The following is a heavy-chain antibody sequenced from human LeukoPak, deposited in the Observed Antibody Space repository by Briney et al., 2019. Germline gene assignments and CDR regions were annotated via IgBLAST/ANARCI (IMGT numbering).Heavy chain of an antibody. Sequence: SETLSLTCAVYGASFSGYYWIWIRQPPGKGLEWIGEINHSGSTNYNPSLKRRVTMSVDTSKNQFSLKLSYVTAADPAVYYCARQSAYYYGSGRSPYYYGMDVWGQGTTVTVSS. D-gene: IGHD3-10*01. V-gene: IGHV4-34*01. CDR2: INHSGST. CDR3: ARQSAYYYGSGRSPYYYGMDV. J-gene: IGHJ6*02. CDR1: GASFSGYY.